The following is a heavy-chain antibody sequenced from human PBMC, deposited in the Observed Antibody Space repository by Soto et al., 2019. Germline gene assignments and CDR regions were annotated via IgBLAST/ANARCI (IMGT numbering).Heavy chain of an antibody. D-gene: IGHD3-22*01. CDR1: GGSISRGGYY. CDR3: MLGSGWKDFDY. Sequence: SETLSLTCTVSGGSISRGGYYWGWIRQPPGKGLEWIGNIYYSGSTYYNPSLKSRVTISVDTSKNQFSLKLSSVTAADTAVYYCMLGSGWKDFDYWGQGTLVTVSS. CDR2: IYYSGST. J-gene: IGHJ4*02. V-gene: IGHV4-39*01.